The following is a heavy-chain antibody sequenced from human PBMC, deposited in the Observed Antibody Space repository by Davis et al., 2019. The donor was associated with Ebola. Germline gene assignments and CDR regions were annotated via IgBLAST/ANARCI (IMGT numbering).Heavy chain of an antibody. CDR2: ISSSSSYT. CDR1: GFTFSDYY. Sequence: GESLKISCAASGFTFSDYYMSWIRQAPGKGLEWVSYISSSSSYTNYADSVKGRFTISRDNAKNSLYLQMNSLRAEDTAVYYCARDWRGLVGYWGQGTLVTVSS. J-gene: IGHJ4*02. CDR3: ARDWRGLVGY. V-gene: IGHV3-11*06. D-gene: IGHD6-19*01.